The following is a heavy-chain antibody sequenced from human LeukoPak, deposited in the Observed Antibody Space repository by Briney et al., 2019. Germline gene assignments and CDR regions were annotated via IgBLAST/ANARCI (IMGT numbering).Heavy chain of an antibody. V-gene: IGHV3-11*04. J-gene: IGHJ4*02. CDR1: GFTFSDYY. Sequence: PGGSLRLSCAASGFTFSDYYMSWIRQAPGKGLEWVSYISSSGSTIYYADSVKGRFTISRDDSNNTVQLQMNSVRVEDTAVYYCARDHPLRWQHYFDYWGQGTLVTVSS. CDR3: ARDHPLRWQHYFDY. CDR2: ISSSGSTI. D-gene: IGHD3-3*01.